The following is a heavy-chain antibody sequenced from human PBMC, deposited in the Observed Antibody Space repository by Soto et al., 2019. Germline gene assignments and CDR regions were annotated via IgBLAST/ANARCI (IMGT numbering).Heavy chain of an antibody. Sequence: QVQLQESGPGLVKPSETLSLTCTVSGASISSHYWSWIRQSPGKGLEWLGYIYYSGSTDYNPSLKSRPTISVDTSKNQLSLRLSSVTAADTAVYYCARPIGTTPAVWYFDLWGRGTLVKVSS. J-gene: IGHJ2*01. D-gene: IGHD1-26*01. CDR2: IYYSGST. CDR1: GASISSHY. V-gene: IGHV4-59*08. CDR3: ARPIGTTPAVWYFDL.